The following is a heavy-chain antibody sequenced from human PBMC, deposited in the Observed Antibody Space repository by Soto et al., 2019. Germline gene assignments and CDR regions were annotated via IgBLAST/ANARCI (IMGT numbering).Heavy chain of an antibody. CDR2: IYYSGST. Sequence: PSETLSLTCTVSGGSISSSSYYWGWIRQPPGKGLEWIGSIYYSGSTYYNPSLKSRVTISVDTSKNQFSLKLSSVTAADNAVYYCARRRLEGLVMRYYYGMDVWGQGNTVTVS. CDR1: GGSISSSSYY. D-gene: IGHD2-21*01. J-gene: IGHJ6*02. V-gene: IGHV4-39*01. CDR3: ARRRLEGLVMRYYYGMDV.